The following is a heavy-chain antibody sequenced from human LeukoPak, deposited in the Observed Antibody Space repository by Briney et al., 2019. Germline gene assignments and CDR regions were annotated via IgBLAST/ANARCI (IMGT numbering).Heavy chain of an antibody. Sequence: PSETLSLTCAVYGGSFSGYYWSWIRQPPGKGLEWIGEINHSGSTNYNPSLKSRVTISVDTSKNQFSLKLSSVTAADTAVYYCARGTGYCSLVFGYWGQGTLVTVSS. D-gene: IGHD6-13*01. J-gene: IGHJ4*02. CDR3: ARGTGYCSLVFGY. V-gene: IGHV4-34*01. CDR2: INHSGST. CDR1: GGSFSGYY.